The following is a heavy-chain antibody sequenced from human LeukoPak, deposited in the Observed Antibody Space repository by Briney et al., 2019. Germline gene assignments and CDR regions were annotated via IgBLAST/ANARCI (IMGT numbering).Heavy chain of an antibody. V-gene: IGHV3-48*03. CDR1: AFTFSSYE. D-gene: IGHD3-10*01. CDR2: ISGSGNTV. J-gene: IGHJ4*02. CDR3: ARDPAGVDY. Sequence: QPGGSLRLSCAASAFTFSSYEMSWVRQAPGKGLDWVSYISGSGNTVYYADSVKGRFTISRDNAKNSLYLQMSSLRAEDTAVYYCARDPAGVDYWGQGTLVTVSS.